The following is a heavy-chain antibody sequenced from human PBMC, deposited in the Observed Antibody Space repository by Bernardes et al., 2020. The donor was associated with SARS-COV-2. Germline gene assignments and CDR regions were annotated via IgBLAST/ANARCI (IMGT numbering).Heavy chain of an antibody. Sequence: GGSLRPSCAASGFTFTSFGMHWVRQAPGKGLEWVTSILYDEGHEYYADSVKGRFTIPRDNSKNTLYLQMNSLRAEDTALYYCATLNLGNFDYWGQGTLVTVSS. D-gene: IGHD7-27*01. J-gene: IGHJ4*02. CDR1: GFTFTSFG. CDR2: ILYDEGHE. V-gene: IGHV3-30*02. CDR3: ATLNLGNFDY.